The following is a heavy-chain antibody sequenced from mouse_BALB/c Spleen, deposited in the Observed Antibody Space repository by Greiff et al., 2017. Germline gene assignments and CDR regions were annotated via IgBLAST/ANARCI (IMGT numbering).Heavy chain of an antibody. V-gene: IGHV2-4*02. Sequence: QVQLKESGPGLVQPSQSLSITCTVSGFSLTRSGVHWVRQPPGKGLAWLGVIWGGGSTDYNAALISRLSISKDNSKSQVFFKMNSLQADDTAIYCCAGEDGDGAMDYWGQGTSVTVSS. CDR3: AGEDGDGAMDY. J-gene: IGHJ4*01. D-gene: IGHD2-13*01. CDR1: GFSLTRSG. CDR2: IWGGGST.